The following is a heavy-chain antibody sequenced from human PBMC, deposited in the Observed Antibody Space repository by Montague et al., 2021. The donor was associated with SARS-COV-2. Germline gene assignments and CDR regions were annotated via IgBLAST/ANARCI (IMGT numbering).Heavy chain of an antibody. V-gene: IGHV4-4*07. CDR3: AREAWFGDKTSASEYYGMDV. Sequence: SETLSLTCTVSGGSISSYYWNWIRQPAGKGLEWIGRIYTSGSTNXNPSLKSRVTMSVDTSKNQFSLTLSSVTAADTAVYYCAREAWFGDKTSASEYYGMDVWGQGTTVTVSS. CDR1: GGSISSYY. CDR2: IYTSGST. J-gene: IGHJ6*02. D-gene: IGHD3-10*01.